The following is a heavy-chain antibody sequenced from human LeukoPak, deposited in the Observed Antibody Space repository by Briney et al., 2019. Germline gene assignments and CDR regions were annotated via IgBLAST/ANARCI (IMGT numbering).Heavy chain of an antibody. V-gene: IGHV3-7*03. J-gene: IGHJ4*02. CDR1: EFILSRYW. Sequence: PGGSLRLSCAASEFILSRYWMSWVRQAPGKGLEWVANIKQDGSEKYYVDSVKGRFTISRDNAKNSLYLQMHSLRAEDTALYYCAKEAYGGYAGVFDYWGQGTLVTVSS. D-gene: IGHD5-12*01. CDR2: IKQDGSEK. CDR3: AKEAYGGYAGVFDY.